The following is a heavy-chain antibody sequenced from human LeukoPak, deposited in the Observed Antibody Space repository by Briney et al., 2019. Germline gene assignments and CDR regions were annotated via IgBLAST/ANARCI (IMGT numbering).Heavy chain of an antibody. CDR3: ARGIIAAQLYYYYGMDV. CDR2: ISYDGSNK. Sequence: GGSLRLSCAASGFTFSSYAMHWVRQAPGKGLEWVAVISYDGSNKYYADSVKGRFTISRDNSKNTLYLQMNSLRAEDTAVYYCARGIIAAQLYYYYGMDVWGQGTTVTVSS. V-gene: IGHV3-30-3*01. J-gene: IGHJ6*02. D-gene: IGHD6-13*01. CDR1: GFTFSSYA.